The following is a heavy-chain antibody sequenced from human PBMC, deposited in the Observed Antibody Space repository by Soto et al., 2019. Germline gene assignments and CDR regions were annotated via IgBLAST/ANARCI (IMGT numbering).Heavy chain of an antibody. CDR1: GGSISSYY. D-gene: IGHD3-22*01. V-gene: IGHV4-59*01. J-gene: IGHJ4*02. CDR3: ARDSSYYDSSGYYYFDY. Sequence: SETLSLTCTVSGGSISSYYWSWIRQPPGKGLEWIGYIYYSGSTNYSPSLKSRVTISVDTSKNQFSLKLSSVTAADTAVYYCARDSSYYDSSGYYYFDYWGQGTLVTVSS. CDR2: IYYSGST.